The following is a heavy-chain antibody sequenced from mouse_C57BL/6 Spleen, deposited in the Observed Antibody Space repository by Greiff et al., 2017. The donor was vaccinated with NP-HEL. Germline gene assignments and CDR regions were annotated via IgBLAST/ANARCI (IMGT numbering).Heavy chain of an antibody. CDR3: ARPIYYYGSSYFDY. D-gene: IGHD1-1*01. V-gene: IGHV1-64*01. Sequence: QVHVKQPGAELVKPGASVKLSCKASGYTFTSYWMHWVKQRPGQGLEWIGMIHPNSGSTNYNEKFKSKATLTVDKSSSTAYMQLSSLTSEDSAVYYCARPIYYYGSSYFDYWGQGTTLTVSS. J-gene: IGHJ2*01. CDR2: IHPNSGST. CDR1: GYTFTSYW.